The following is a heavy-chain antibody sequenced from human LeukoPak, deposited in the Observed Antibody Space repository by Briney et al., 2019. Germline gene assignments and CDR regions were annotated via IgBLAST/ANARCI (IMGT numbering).Heavy chain of an antibody. J-gene: IGHJ4*02. CDR1: GFTFSSYA. CDR3: ARSYSGLTADY. D-gene: IGHD2-21*01. CDR2: ISYDGSNK. Sequence: PGRSLRLSCAASGFTFSSYAMHWVRQAPGKGLEWVAVISYDGSNKYYADSVKGRFTISRDNSKNTLCLQMNSLRAEDTAVYYCARSYSGLTADYWGQGTLVTVSS. V-gene: IGHV3-30-3*01.